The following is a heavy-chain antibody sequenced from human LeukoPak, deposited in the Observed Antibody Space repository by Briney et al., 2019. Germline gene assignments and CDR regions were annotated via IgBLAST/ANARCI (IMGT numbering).Heavy chain of an antibody. CDR1: GYTFTSHY. CDR2: INPSGGST. J-gene: IGHJ4*02. Sequence: ASVKVSCKASGYTFTSHYMHWVRQAPGQGLEWMGIINPSGGSTSYAQKFQGRVTMTRDTSTSTVYMELSSLRSEDTAVYYCARASGEGHFDYWGQGTLVTVSS. V-gene: IGHV1-46*01. D-gene: IGHD3-10*01. CDR3: ARASGEGHFDY.